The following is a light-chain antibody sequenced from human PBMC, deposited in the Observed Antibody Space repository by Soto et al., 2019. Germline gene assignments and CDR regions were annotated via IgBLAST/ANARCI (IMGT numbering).Light chain of an antibody. CDR2: GAS. V-gene: IGKV3-20*01. Sequence: IVLTQSPGTLSLSPGERATLSCRASQSVSSSYLAWYQQKPGQAPRLLIYGASSRATGIPDRFSGSGSGTDFTLTISRLEPEDFAVYYCQQYGRSPPLTFGQGTRLENK. CDR3: QQYGRSPPLT. CDR1: QSVSSSY. J-gene: IGKJ5*01.